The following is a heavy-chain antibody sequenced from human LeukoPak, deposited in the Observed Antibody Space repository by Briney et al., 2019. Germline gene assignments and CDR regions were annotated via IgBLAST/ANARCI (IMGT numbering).Heavy chain of an antibody. Sequence: ASVKVSCKASGGIFSSYAISWVRQAPGQGLEWMGGIIPIFGTANYAQKFQGRVTITADKSTSTAYMELSSLRSEDTAVYYCARDYYGSGSYYSDYWGQGTLVTVSS. V-gene: IGHV1-69*06. D-gene: IGHD3-10*01. CDR2: IIPIFGTA. CDR3: ARDYYGSGSYYSDY. CDR1: GGIFSSYA. J-gene: IGHJ4*02.